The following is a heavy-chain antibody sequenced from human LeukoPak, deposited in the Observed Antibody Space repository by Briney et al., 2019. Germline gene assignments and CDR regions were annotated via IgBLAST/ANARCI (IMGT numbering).Heavy chain of an antibody. CDR1: GGSISSYY. V-gene: IGHV4-59*01. CDR2: IYYSGST. J-gene: IGHJ6*02. Sequence: SETLSLTCTVSGGSISSYYWSWIRQPPGKGLEWIGYIYYSGSTNYNPSLKSRVTISVDTSKSQFSLKLSSVTAADTAVYYCARGVSLDSYYCGMDVWGQGTTVTVSS. CDR3: ARGVSLDSYYCGMDV.